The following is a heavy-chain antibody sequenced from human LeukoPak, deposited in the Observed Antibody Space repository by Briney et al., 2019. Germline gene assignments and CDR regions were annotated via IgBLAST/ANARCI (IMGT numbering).Heavy chain of an antibody. J-gene: IGHJ2*01. CDR1: GGSISSSSYY. CDR3: ARNNDHCSGGSYYGNYWYFDL. D-gene: IGHD2-15*01. Sequence: SETLSLTCTVSGGSISSSSYYWGWIRQPPGKGLEWIGSIYYSGSTYYNPSLKSRVTISVDTSKNQFSLKLSSVTAADTAVYYCARNNDHCSGGSYYGNYWYFDLWGRGTLVTVSS. V-gene: IGHV4-39*01. CDR2: IYYSGST.